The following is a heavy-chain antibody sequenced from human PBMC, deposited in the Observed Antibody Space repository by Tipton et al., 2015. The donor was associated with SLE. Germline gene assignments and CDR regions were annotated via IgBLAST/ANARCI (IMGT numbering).Heavy chain of an antibody. J-gene: IGHJ4*02. V-gene: IGHV3-43D*04. D-gene: IGHD5-12*01. CDR2: ISWDCGST. Sequence: SLRLSCAASGFTLSSYWMHWVRQAPGKGLVWVSLISWDCGSTYYADSVKGRFTISRDNSKNSLYLQMNSLRAEDTALYYCATTGDSDFEQPHYFDHWGQGTLVTVSS. CDR1: GFTLSSYW. CDR3: ATTGDSDFEQPHYFDH.